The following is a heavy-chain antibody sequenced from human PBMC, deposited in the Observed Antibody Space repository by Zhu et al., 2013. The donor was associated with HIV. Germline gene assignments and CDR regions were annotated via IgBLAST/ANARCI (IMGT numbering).Heavy chain of an antibody. Sequence: QVQLVQSGARGKEAWGLSKSSCKASGYTFTKYSLHWVRQAPGRGLEWMGIVDPSGGTTTFAQKFQGRVSMTRDTSINTAYMELSRLRSDDTAVYYCAREYYSDGSGYFPFDYWGQGTLVTVSS. V-gene: IGHV1-46*01. CDR1: GYTFTKYS. CDR2: VDPSGGTT. D-gene: IGHD3-22*01. J-gene: IGHJ4*02. CDR3: AREYYSDGSGYFPFDY.